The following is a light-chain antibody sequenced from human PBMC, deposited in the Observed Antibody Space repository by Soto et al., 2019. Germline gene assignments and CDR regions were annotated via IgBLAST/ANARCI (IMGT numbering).Light chain of an antibody. CDR1: SSDVGGYHY. Sequence: QSVLTQPPSASGSPGQSVTISCTGTSSDVGGYHYVSWYQQHPGKAPKLMIYEVSKRPSGVPDRISGSKSGNTASLTVSGLQAEDEADYYCSSYAGSNYVVFGGVTQLTVL. V-gene: IGLV2-8*01. CDR3: SSYAGSNYVV. CDR2: EVS. J-gene: IGLJ2*01.